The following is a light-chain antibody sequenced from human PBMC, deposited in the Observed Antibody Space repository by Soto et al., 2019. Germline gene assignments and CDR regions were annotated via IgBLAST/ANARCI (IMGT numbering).Light chain of an antibody. CDR3: QQSYRTPYT. V-gene: IGKV1-39*01. CDR1: QTISTY. J-gene: IGKJ2*01. CDR2: DES. Sequence: DIQLTQSPSSLSASEGGRVTITCRASQTISTYLSWYQQKPGKVPKLLIYDESTLQSGVPSRFSGSGSGTDFTLTINNLQPEDFATYYCQQSYRTPYTFGQGTKV.